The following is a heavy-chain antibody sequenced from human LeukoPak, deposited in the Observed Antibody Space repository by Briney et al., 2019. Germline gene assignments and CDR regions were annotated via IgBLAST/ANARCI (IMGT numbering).Heavy chain of an antibody. CDR2: IIPILGIA. CDR1: GGTFSSYA. D-gene: IGHD5-24*01. V-gene: IGHV1-69*04. J-gene: IGHJ4*02. CDR3: ARIKRDGYNYEDY. Sequence: GASVKVSCKASGGTFSSYAISWVRQAPGQGLEWMGRIIPILGIANYAQKFQGRVTITADKSTSTAYMELSSLRSEDTAVYYCARIKRDGYNYEDYRGQGTLVTVSS.